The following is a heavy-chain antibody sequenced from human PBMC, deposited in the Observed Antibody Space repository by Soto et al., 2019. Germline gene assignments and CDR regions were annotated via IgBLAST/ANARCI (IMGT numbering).Heavy chain of an antibody. Sequence: GASVKVSCKASGGTFSSYAISWVRQAPGQGLEWMGGIIPIFGTANYAQKFQGRVTITADESTSTAYMELNSLRSEDTAVYYCARDHPYSSASFDYWGQGTLVTVSS. CDR3: ARDHPYSSASFDY. CDR1: GGTFSSYA. V-gene: IGHV1-69*13. CDR2: IIPIFGTA. J-gene: IGHJ4*02. D-gene: IGHD6-19*01.